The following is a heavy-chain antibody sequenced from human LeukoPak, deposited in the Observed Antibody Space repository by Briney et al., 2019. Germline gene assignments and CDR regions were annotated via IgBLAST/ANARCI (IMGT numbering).Heavy chain of an antibody. V-gene: IGHV3-23*01. CDR2: ISDSGGNT. CDR3: APEKVD. Sequence: GGSLTLSCAASGFTFSSYAMSWLRQAPGKGLVWVLAISDSGGNTYYAHYVTGRFTISRDNSKNALYLQMSSLRAEVTAVYYCAPEKVDWGEGTLVTVSS. J-gene: IGHJ4*02. D-gene: IGHD2-15*01. CDR1: GFTFSSYA.